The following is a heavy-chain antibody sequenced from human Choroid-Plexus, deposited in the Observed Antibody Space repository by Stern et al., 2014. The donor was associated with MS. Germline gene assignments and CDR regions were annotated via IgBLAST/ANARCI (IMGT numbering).Heavy chain of an antibody. CDR1: GFTFGSCA. Sequence: VQLVESGGGVAQPGRPLRLSCVASGFTFGSCAMHWVRQAPGKGLEWVAGVSYDGSKKYYADSVKGRFTISRDNSQNTLYMQMSSLRPEDTAVYYCAKDRQYLTYFFDHWGQGSLVTVSS. D-gene: IGHD2/OR15-2a*01. CDR2: VSYDGSKK. J-gene: IGHJ5*02. CDR3: AKDRQYLTYFFDH. V-gene: IGHV3-30*18.